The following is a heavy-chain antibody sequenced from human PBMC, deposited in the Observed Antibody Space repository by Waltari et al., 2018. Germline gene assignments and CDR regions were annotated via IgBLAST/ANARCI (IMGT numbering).Heavy chain of an antibody. CDR1: GFTFSGSG. J-gene: IGHJ6*02. CDR3: ASASTAMAYYGMDV. CDR2: IWYDGSNK. V-gene: IGHV3-33*01. Sequence: VQLVESGGGVVQPGRSLRLSCAASGFTFSGSGMHWVGQAPGKGLEWVAVIWYDGSNKYYADSVKGRFTISRDNSKNTLYLQMNSLRAEDTAVYYCASASTAMAYYGMDVWGQGTTVTVSS. D-gene: IGHD5-18*01.